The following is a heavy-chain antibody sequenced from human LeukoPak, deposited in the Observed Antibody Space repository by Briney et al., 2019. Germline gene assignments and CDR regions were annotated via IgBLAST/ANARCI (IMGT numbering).Heavy chain of an antibody. CDR3: AKESSGTTLAVAGPLDF. D-gene: IGHD6-19*01. CDR1: GFTFSNYA. V-gene: IGHV3-23*01. CDR2: ISGSGHNT. Sequence: GGSLRLSCAASGFTFSNYALNWVRQAPGKGLEWVSVISGSGHNTFYADSVKGRFTISRDNSKNTLYLQMNSLRAEDTAVYHCAKESSGTTLAVAGPLDFWGQGTLVSVAS. J-gene: IGHJ4*02.